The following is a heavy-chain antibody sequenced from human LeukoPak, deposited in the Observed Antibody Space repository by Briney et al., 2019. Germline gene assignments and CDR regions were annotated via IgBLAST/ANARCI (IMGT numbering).Heavy chain of an antibody. Sequence: PSETLSLTCTVSGGSISSSGYYWGWIRQPPGKGLEWIASIYYSGSTYYNPSLKSRVTISVDTSKNQLSLKLSSLTAADAAVYYCARHGYSGSYYGLSWFDPWGQGTLVTVSS. CDR3: ARHGYSGSYYGLSWFDP. CDR2: IYYSGST. D-gene: IGHD1-26*01. CDR1: GGSISSSGYY. J-gene: IGHJ5*02. V-gene: IGHV4-39*01.